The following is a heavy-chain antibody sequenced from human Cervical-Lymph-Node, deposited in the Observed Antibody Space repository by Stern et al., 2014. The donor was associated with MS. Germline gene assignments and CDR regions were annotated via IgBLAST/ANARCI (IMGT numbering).Heavy chain of an antibody. CDR3: VRSIGADGEDEYFQI. Sequence: QLQLQESGPGLVKPSETLSVTCTVSGDSISNGGFYWSWIRQRPGKGLEWIGYIYYSGGTLSNPSLRSRVTISLNMPKNQFFLKLSSVTAADTAVYYCVRSIGADGEDEYFQIWGPGTLVVVSS. CDR2: IYYSGGT. J-gene: IGHJ1*01. D-gene: IGHD6-6*01. V-gene: IGHV4-31*03. CDR1: GDSISNGGFY.